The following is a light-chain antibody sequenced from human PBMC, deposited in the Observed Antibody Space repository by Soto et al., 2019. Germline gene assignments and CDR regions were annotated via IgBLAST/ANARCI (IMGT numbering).Light chain of an antibody. J-gene: IGKJ1*01. CDR2: GAS. CDR1: RSVSRSY. Sequence: STHSPSTVSLSPGERATLAFRASRSVSRSYLAWYQQTPGQATRLIIYGASKRAGGIQERFSGGGSGTVFLLIISSMQDEDFAVYYCQQYGCSGTFGQGTKVDIK. V-gene: IGKV3-20*01. CDR3: QQYGCSGT.